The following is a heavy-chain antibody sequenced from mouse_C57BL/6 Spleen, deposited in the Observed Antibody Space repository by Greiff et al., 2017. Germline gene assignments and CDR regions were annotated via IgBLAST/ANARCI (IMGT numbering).Heavy chain of an antibody. V-gene: IGHV1-82*01. CDR2: IYPGDGDT. CDR1: GYAFSSSW. Sequence: QVQLQQSGPELVKPGASVKISCKASGYAFSSSWMNWVKQRPGKGLEWIGRIYPGDGDTNYNGKFKGKATLTADKSSSTAYMQLSSLTSEDSAVYFCATHYCGSSLYWYFDVWGTGTTVTVSS. J-gene: IGHJ1*03. D-gene: IGHD1-1*01. CDR3: ATHYCGSSLYWYFDV.